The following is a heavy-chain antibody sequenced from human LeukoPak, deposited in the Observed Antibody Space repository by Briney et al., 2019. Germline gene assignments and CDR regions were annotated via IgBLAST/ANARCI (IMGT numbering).Heavy chain of an antibody. CDR2: INHSGST. CDR3: AATYCSGGSCPNFDY. CDR1: GGSFSGYY. Sequence: SETLSLTCAVYGGSFSGYYWSWIRQPPGKGLEWIGEINHSGSTNYNPSLKSRVTISVDTSKNQFSLKLSSVTAADAAVYYCAATYCSGGSCPNFDYWGQGTLVTVSP. V-gene: IGHV4-34*01. J-gene: IGHJ4*02. D-gene: IGHD2-15*01.